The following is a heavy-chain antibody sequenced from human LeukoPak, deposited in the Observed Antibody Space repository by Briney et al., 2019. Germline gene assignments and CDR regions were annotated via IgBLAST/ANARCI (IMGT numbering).Heavy chain of an antibody. V-gene: IGHV1-18*01. Sequence: ASVKVSCKASGYTFTSYGISGVRQAPGQGLEWMGWISAYNGNTNYAQKLQGRVTMTTDTSTSTAYMELRSLRSDHTAVYYCARVYDILTGYYRRTLDYWGQGTLVTVSS. CDR1: GYTFTSYG. J-gene: IGHJ4*02. D-gene: IGHD3-9*01. CDR2: ISAYNGNT. CDR3: ARVYDILTGYYRRTLDY.